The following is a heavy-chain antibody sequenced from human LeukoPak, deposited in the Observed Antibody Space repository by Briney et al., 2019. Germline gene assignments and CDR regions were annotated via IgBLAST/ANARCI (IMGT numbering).Heavy chain of an antibody. Sequence: GRSLRLSCVGSGFSFNMFGMHWVRQAPGKGLEWVAGISNDGNSKDYSGSVKGRFTISRDNSKNIMYLQMNSLRAEDTAVYYCAKAPYCTITSCHFSGYAQRPLDTWGQGSLVTVSS. D-gene: IGHD2-2*01. J-gene: IGHJ5*02. CDR2: ISNDGNSK. CDR1: GFSFNMFG. V-gene: IGHV3-30*18. CDR3: AKAPYCTITSCHFSGYAQRPLDT.